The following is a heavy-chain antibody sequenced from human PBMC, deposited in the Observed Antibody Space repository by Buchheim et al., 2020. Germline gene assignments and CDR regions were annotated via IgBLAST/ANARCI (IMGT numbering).Heavy chain of an antibody. V-gene: IGHV4-4*02. J-gene: IGHJ5*02. D-gene: IGHD1-26*01. CDR3: AREQGSITSPPYIWFDP. CDR2: VSHSGTT. Sequence: QVHLQESGPRLVKPSGTLSLTCAVSGASISSTNWWSWVRQPPGKGLAWIGEVSHSGTTTYNPSLKSRVTISVDKSKNQFSLRMNPVTAADTAVYYCAREQGSITSPPYIWFDPWGQGTL. CDR1: GASISSTNW.